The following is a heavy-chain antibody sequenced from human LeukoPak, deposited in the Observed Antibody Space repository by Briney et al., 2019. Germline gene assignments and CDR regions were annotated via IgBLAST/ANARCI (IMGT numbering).Heavy chain of an antibody. CDR3: ARGGISGSYYGGGDY. J-gene: IGHJ4*02. D-gene: IGHD1-26*01. V-gene: IGHV1-46*01. CDR1: GYTFTSYH. CDR2: INPSGGSA. Sequence: GASVKVSCKASGYTFTSYHIHWVRQAPGQGLEWMGIINPSGGSASYAQKFQGRVTLTRDTSTSTVYMDLTSLTSEDTAVYYCARGGISGSYYGGGDYWGQGTLVTVSS.